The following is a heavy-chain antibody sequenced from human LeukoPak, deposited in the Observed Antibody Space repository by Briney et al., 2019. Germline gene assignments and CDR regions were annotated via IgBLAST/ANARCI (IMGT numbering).Heavy chain of an antibody. CDR1: GLTFSSYS. V-gene: IGHV3-21*01. CDR3: ARIEGSSDAFDI. J-gene: IGHJ3*02. CDR2: ISSSSSYI. Sequence: PGGSLRLSCAASGLTFSSYSMNWVRQAPGKGLEWVSSISSSSSYIYYADSVKGRFTISRDNAKNSLYLQMNSLRAEDTAVYYCARIEGSSDAFDIWGQGTMVTVSS. D-gene: IGHD6-6*01.